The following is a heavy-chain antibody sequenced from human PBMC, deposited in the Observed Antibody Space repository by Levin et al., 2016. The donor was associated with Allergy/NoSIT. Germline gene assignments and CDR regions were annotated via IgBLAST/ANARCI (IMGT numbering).Heavy chain of an antibody. CDR3: ARSKAGDDYFHMDV. Sequence: ASVKVSCKASGYTFINYDINWVRQAAGQGLEWMGWMNPNSGNTGYAQKFQGRITMTRNTPMNIAYLELSSLTSEDTAFYYCARSKAGDDYFHMDVWGKGTTVTVSS. J-gene: IGHJ6*03. D-gene: IGHD3-16*01. CDR1: GYTFINYD. CDR2: MNPNSGNT. V-gene: IGHV1-8*01.